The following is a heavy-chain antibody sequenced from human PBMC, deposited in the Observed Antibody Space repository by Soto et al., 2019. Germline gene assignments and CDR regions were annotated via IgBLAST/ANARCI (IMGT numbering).Heavy chain of an antibody. CDR2: ISAYNGNT. J-gene: IGHJ6*02. V-gene: IGHV1-18*01. D-gene: IGHD3-9*01. CDR3: AREELAYYDILTGYNPYYYYGMDV. CDR1: GYTFTSYG. Sequence: ASVKVSCKASGYTFTSYGISWVRQAPGQGLEWMGWISAYNGNTNYAQKLQGRVTMTTDTSTSTAYMELRSLRSDDTAVYYFAREELAYYDILTGYNPYYYYGMDVWGQGTTVTVSS.